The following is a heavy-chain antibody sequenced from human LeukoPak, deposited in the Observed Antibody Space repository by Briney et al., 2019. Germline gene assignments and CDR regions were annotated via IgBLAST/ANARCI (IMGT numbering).Heavy chain of an antibody. CDR1: GGTFCTYA. CDR2: SIPLFGTA. J-gene: IGHJ4*02. V-gene: IGHV1-69*13. CDR3: ARGRQGYCGGGRCYICQF. Sequence: SVKVSCKSSGGTFCTYAISWVRQAPGQGLEWMGGSIPLFGTANYAQKFQGRVTITADESTSTAYMELSSLRSDDTALYYCARGRQGYCGGGRCYICQFWGQGTLVTVSS. D-gene: IGHD2-15*01.